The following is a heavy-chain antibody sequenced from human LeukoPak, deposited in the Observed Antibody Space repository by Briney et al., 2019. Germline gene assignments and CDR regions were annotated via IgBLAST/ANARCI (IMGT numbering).Heavy chain of an antibody. J-gene: IGHJ4*02. Sequence: SVKVSCKASGGTFSSYAISWVRQAPGQGLEWMGRIIPILGIANYAQKFQGRVTITADKSTSTAYMELSSLRAEDTAVYYCAKDSGFYYDFWSGYLRRYYFDYWGQGTLVTVSS. V-gene: IGHV1-69*04. CDR2: IIPILGIA. CDR3: AKDSGFYYDFWSGYLRRYYFDY. CDR1: GGTFSSYA. D-gene: IGHD3-3*01.